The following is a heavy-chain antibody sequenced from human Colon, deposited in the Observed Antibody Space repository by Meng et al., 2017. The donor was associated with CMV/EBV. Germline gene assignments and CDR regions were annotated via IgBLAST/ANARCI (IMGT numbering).Heavy chain of an antibody. V-gene: IGHV3-11*01. CDR1: GFTFSNYA. CDR2: ISSRGTTI. CDR3: ARCIAARPRFGY. J-gene: IGHJ4*02. Sequence: GESLKISCTASGFTFSNYAMSWVRQAPGKGLEWLSYISSRGTTISYADSVKGRFTISRDNANNSLSLQMNSLTADDTAIYFCARCIAARPRFGYWGQGTLVTVSS. D-gene: IGHD6-6*01.